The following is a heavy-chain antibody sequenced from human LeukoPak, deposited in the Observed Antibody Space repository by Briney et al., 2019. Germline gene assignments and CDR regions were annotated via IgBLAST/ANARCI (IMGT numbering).Heavy chain of an antibody. CDR3: AKDSVAYCGGDCYSLFDY. V-gene: IGHV3-30*02. D-gene: IGHD2-21*01. Sequence: GGSLRLSCAAPGFTLTSYGMHWVRQAPGKGLEWVAFIRYDGSSKHYADSVKGRFTISRDNSKNTLYLQMNSLRAEDTAVYYCAKDSVAYCGGDCYSLFDYWGQGTLVTVSS. J-gene: IGHJ4*02. CDR1: GFTLTSYG. CDR2: IRYDGSSK.